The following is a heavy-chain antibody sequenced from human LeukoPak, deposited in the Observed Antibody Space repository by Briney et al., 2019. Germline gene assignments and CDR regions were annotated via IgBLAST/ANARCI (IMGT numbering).Heavy chain of an antibody. Sequence: GGSLRLSCAASGFTLSSHDMTWVRQAPGKGLEWVSGISGTGGSTYYADSVKGRFTISRDNSKKTLYLQMNSLRAEDTAVYYCAKDRHAPGRYCSTTTCFPFDLWGQGTLVTVSS. CDR1: GFTLSSHD. D-gene: IGHD2-2*01. J-gene: IGHJ5*02. V-gene: IGHV3-23*01. CDR3: AKDRHAPGRYCSTTTCFPFDL. CDR2: ISGTGGST.